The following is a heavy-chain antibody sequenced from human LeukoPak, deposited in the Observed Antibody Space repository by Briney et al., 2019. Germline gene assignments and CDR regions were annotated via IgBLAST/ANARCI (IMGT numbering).Heavy chain of an antibody. V-gene: IGHV3-64*01. CDR1: GFTFSSYA. J-gene: IGHJ4*02. D-gene: IGHD1-26*01. CDR3: AREGYSGSSDSRRPVDY. Sequence: GGSLRLSCAASGFTFSSYAMHWVRQAPGKGLEYVSAISSNGGSTYYANSVKGRFTISRDNSKNTLYLQMGSLRAEDMAVYYCAREGYSGSSDSRRPVDYWGQGTLVTVSS. CDR2: ISSNGGST.